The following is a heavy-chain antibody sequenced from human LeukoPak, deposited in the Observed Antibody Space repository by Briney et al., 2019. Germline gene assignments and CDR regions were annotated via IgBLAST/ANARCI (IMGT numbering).Heavy chain of an antibody. J-gene: IGHJ4*02. CDR1: GFTFSSYW. Sequence: PGGSLRLSCAASGFTFSSYWMSWVRQAPGKGLEWVANIKQDGSEKHYVDSVKGRFTISRDNAKDSLYLQMNSLKAEDTAVYYCAKTVWFGELFPFDYWGQGTLVTVSS. V-gene: IGHV3-7*01. CDR2: IKQDGSEK. CDR3: AKTVWFGELFPFDY. D-gene: IGHD3-10*01.